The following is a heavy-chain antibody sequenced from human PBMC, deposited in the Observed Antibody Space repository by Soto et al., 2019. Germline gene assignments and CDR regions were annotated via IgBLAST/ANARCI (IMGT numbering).Heavy chain of an antibody. Sequence: EVQLLESGGGLVQPGGSLRLSCAASGLTFVSYAMGWVRQAPGTGLEGASVIDGSGGDTSFADPVKGRFTISRDNSKNTLYLHMNSLRAEDTARYYCVKETVAAAYVETSPFDFWGQGTLVTVSS. CDR2: IDGSGGDT. D-gene: IGHD2-15*01. V-gene: IGHV3-23*01. CDR3: VKETVAAAYVETSPFDF. CDR1: GLTFVSYA. J-gene: IGHJ4*02.